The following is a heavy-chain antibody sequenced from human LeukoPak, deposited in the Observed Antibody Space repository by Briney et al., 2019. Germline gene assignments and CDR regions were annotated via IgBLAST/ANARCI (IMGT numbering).Heavy chain of an antibody. V-gene: IGHV4-59*01. CDR1: GGSISSYY. CDR2: IYYSGST. CDR3: ARDRPEYSSSSHYYYYMDV. J-gene: IGHJ6*03. D-gene: IGHD6-6*01. Sequence: SETLSLTCTVSGGSISSYYWSWIRQPPGKGLEWIGYIYYSGSTNYNPSLKSRVTISVDTSRNQFSLKLSSVTAADTAVYYCARDRPEYSSSSHYYYYMDVWGKGTTVTVSS.